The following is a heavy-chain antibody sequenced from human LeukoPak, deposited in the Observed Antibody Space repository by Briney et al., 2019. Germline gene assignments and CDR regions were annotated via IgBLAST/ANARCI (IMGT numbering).Heavy chain of an antibody. Sequence: GGSLRLSCAASGFTFSSYAMSWVRQAPGKGLEWVSTISGSGDRTYYADSVKGRFTISRDNAKNSLYLQMNSLRAEDTAVYYCARGYCSGGSCYFDYWGQGTLVTVSS. J-gene: IGHJ4*02. CDR1: GFTFSSYA. V-gene: IGHV3-23*01. CDR3: ARGYCSGGSCYFDY. CDR2: ISGSGDRT. D-gene: IGHD2-15*01.